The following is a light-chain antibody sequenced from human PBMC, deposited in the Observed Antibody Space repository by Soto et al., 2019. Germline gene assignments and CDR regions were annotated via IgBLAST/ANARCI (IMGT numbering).Light chain of an antibody. J-gene: IGLJ1*01. V-gene: IGLV2-14*01. Sequence: QSVLTQPASVSGSPGPSITISCTGTRSDVGGYNYVSWYQQHPGKAPKLMIYDVRNRPSGVSNRFSGSKSVNTASLTISRLQAEDEADYYCSSYTTISTYVFGTGTKVTVL. CDR1: RSDVGGYNY. CDR2: DVR. CDR3: SSYTTISTYV.